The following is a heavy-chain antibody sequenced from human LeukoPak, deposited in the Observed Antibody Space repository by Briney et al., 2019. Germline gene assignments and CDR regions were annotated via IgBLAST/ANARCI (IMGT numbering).Heavy chain of an antibody. CDR2: IYFTGST. CDR1: GGSISHYY. Sequence: SETLSLTCTVSGGSISHYYWSWIRQPPGKGLEWIGYIYFTGSTNYNPSLKSRVTISIDTSKNQFSLKLSSVTAADTAVYYCARQGIRYFDDWGQGTLVTVSS. V-gene: IGHV4-59*08. CDR3: ARQGIRYFDD. J-gene: IGHJ4*02. D-gene: IGHD3-9*01.